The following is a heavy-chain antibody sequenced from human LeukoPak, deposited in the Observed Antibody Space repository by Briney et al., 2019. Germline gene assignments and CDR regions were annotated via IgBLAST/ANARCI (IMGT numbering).Heavy chain of an antibody. CDR2: IYYSGST. D-gene: IGHD2-15*01. J-gene: IGHJ4*02. CDR3: TKLGCSDGSCYPHY. CDR1: GGSISSYY. Sequence: SETLSLTCTVSGGSISSYYWSWIRQPPGKGLEWIGYIYYSGSTSYNPSLKSRVTISVDTSKNQFSLRLSSVTVADTALYYCTKLGCSDGSCYPHYWGQGTLVTVSS. V-gene: IGHV4-59*08.